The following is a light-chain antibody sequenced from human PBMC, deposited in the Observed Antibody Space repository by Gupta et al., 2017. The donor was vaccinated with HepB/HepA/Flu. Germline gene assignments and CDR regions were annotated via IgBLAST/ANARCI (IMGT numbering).Light chain of an antibody. CDR2: GNS. Sequence: QSVLTQPPSVSVAPGQRVTISCTGSSSNIRAVYDVHWYQQLPGTAPKLLIYGNSNRPSGVPDRFSGSKSCASAALAITGLQAEDEADYYCQSYYSSLSGSSVFGGGTKLTVL. CDR1: SSNIRAVYD. V-gene: IGLV1-40*01. J-gene: IGLJ3*02. CDR3: QSYYSSLSGSSV.